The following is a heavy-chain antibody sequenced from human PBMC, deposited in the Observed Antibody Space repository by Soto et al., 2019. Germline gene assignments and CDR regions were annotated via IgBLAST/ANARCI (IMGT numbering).Heavy chain of an antibody. D-gene: IGHD4-4*01. Sequence: PGGSLRLSCAASGFTFSSYEMNWVRQAPGKGLEWVSYITSSGSTIYYADSVKGRFTISRDNAKNSLYLQMNSLRAEDTAVYYCARAAHDYSAGLYYYYGMDVWGQGTTVTVSS. J-gene: IGHJ6*02. CDR3: ARAAHDYSAGLYYYYGMDV. CDR2: ITSSGSTI. CDR1: GFTFSSYE. V-gene: IGHV3-48*03.